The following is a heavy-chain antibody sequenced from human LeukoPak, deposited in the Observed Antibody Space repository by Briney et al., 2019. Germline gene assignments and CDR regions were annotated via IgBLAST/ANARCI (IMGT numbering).Heavy chain of an antibody. V-gene: IGHV4-59*01. Sequence: SETLSLTCTVSGGSISSYYWSWVRQPPGKGLEWIGYIYYSGSTNYNPSLKSRVTISVDTSKNQFSLKLSSVTAADTAVYYCARERRSGSSQTTDAFDIWGQGTMVTVSS. CDR3: ARERRSGSSQTTDAFDI. CDR2: IYYSGST. CDR1: GGSISSYY. J-gene: IGHJ3*02. D-gene: IGHD1-26*01.